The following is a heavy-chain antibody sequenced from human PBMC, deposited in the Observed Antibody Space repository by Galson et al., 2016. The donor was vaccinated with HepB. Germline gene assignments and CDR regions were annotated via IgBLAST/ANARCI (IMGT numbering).Heavy chain of an antibody. Sequence: SLRLSCAASGFTFSSYAMHWVRQAPGKGLEWVAVISYDGSTKYYADSVKGRFTISRDNSKNTLSVPMNSLRAEDTAVYYCAVAYSNYWPLGYWGQGALVTVSS. CDR3: AVAYSNYWPLGY. CDR2: ISYDGSTK. V-gene: IGHV3-30-3*01. CDR1: GFTFSSYA. J-gene: IGHJ4*02. D-gene: IGHD2-21*01.